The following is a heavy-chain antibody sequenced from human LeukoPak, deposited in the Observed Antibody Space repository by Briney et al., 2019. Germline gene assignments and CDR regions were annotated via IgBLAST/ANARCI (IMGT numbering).Heavy chain of an antibody. CDR3: ARRDSSNWDFDY. V-gene: IGHV5-51*01. J-gene: IGHJ4*02. CDR1: GYSFTSYW. D-gene: IGHD6-13*01. CDR2: VYAGDSDT. Sequence: TGESLKISCKGSGYSFTSYWIGWVRQMPGKGLEWMGIVYAGDSDTTYSPTFQGQVTISVDKFISTAYLQWSSLKASDTATYYCARRDSSNWDFDYWGQGTLVTVSS.